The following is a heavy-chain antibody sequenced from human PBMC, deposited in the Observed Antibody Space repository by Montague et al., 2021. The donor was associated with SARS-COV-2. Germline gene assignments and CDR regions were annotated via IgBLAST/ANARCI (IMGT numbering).Heavy chain of an antibody. J-gene: IGHJ6*02. D-gene: IGHD3-22*01. CDR3: ARDNEHYYSPNYYYRMDV. Sequence: SETLSLTCTVSGGSISTYYWSWIRQPPGKGLEWIGYAYYSGSTNYNPSLKSRVTISVDMSKNQFSLKLSSVTAADTAVYYCARDNEHYYSPNYYYRMDVWGQGTTVTVSS. CDR1: GGSISTYY. CDR2: AYYSGST. V-gene: IGHV4-59*01.